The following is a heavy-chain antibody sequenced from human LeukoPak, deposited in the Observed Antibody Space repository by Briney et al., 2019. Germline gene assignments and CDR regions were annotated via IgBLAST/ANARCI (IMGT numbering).Heavy chain of an antibody. CDR1: GGSISSGGYY. V-gene: IGHV4-30-2*01. Sequence: SQTLSLTCTVSGGSISSGGYYWSWIRQPPGKGLEGIGYIYRSGSTYYNPSLKSRVTISVDRSKNQFSLKLSSVTAADTAVYYCARVYYDFWSGSLPFDYWGQGTLVTVSS. J-gene: IGHJ4*02. D-gene: IGHD3-3*01. CDR2: IYRSGST. CDR3: ARVYYDFWSGSLPFDY.